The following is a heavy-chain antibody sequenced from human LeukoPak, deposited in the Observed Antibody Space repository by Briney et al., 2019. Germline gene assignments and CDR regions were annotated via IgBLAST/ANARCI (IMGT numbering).Heavy chain of an antibody. V-gene: IGHV1-69*05. D-gene: IGHD2/OR15-2a*01. Sequence: SVKVSCKASGGTFSSYAISWVRQAPGQGLEWMGGIIPIFGTANYAQKFQGRVTMTRDTSTSTVYMELSSLRSEDTAVYYCARAIYFRGISMIDYWGQGTLVTVSS. J-gene: IGHJ4*02. CDR3: ARAIYFRGISMIDY. CDR2: IIPIFGTA. CDR1: GGTFSSYA.